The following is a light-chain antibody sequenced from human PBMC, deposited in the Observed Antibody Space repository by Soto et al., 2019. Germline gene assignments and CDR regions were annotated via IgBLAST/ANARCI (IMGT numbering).Light chain of an antibody. CDR1: SSDVGYYNF. Sequence: QSVLTQPASVSGSPGQSITISCTGTSSDVGYYNFVSWYQQHPGKAPKLIIYEVSNRPSGVSNRFSASKSGNTASLTISGLQAEDEADYHCCSYSGSTAFYVFGTGTKVTVL. V-gene: IGLV2-14*01. CDR2: EVS. J-gene: IGLJ1*01. CDR3: CSYSGSTAFYV.